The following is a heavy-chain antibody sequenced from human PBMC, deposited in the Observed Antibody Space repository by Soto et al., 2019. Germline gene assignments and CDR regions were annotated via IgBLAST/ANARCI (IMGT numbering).Heavy chain of an antibody. CDR2: ISGSGGT. Sequence: EVQLLESGGGLVQPGGSLRLSCAASGFTLSSYAMSWVRQAPGKGLEWVSAISGSGGTYYADSVKGRFTISRDNSKNTLSLQMNSLRAEDTAVYYCSKDAYTYGYIGHWGQGTLVTVSS. D-gene: IGHD5-18*01. CDR1: GFTLSSYA. CDR3: SKDAYTYGYIGH. J-gene: IGHJ5*02. V-gene: IGHV3-23*01.